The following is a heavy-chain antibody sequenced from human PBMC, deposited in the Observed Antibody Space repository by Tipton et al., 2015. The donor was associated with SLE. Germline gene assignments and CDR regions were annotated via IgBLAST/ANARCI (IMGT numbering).Heavy chain of an antibody. Sequence: TLSLTCIVSGDSISSSSYYWGWIRQPPGKGLEWVGTVYYTGNTFYNPSLKSRVTISIDTSKNQSSLKLSSVTAADTAVYYCARAYDSSGYYPRYFDYWGQGTLVTVSS. V-gene: IGHV4-39*07. CDR1: GDSISSSSYY. J-gene: IGHJ4*02. CDR3: ARAYDSSGYYPRYFDY. D-gene: IGHD3-22*01. CDR2: VYYTGNT.